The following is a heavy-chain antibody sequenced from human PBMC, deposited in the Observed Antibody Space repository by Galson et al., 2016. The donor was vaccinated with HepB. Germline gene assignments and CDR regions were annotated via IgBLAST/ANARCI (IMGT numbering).Heavy chain of an antibody. CDR1: GFSFSSYA. CDR3: AREGRGGFDL. V-gene: IGHV3-48*03. J-gene: IGHJ2*01. Sequence: SLRLSCAASGFSFSSYAMHWVRQAPGKRLEWVSSISASGGSTNYADSAKGRFTISRDNAEKSVYLQMNSLRAEDTAVFYCAREGRGGFDLWGRGTLVTVPS. D-gene: IGHD3-10*01. CDR2: ISASGGST.